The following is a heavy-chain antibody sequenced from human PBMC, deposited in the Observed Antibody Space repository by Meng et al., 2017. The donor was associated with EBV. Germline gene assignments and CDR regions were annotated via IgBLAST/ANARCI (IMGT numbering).Heavy chain of an antibody. CDR2: ISAYNGNT. CDR3: ARDGRLYDTPSPFDY. CDR1: GYTFTSYG. Sequence: QVQLGQAGAEGKKPGASVKVSCKASGYTFTSYGISWVRQAPGQGLEWMGWISAYNGNTNYAQKLQGRVTMTTDTSTSTAYMELRSLRSDDTAVYYCARDGRLYDTPSPFDYWGQGTLVTVSS. D-gene: IGHD3-22*01. V-gene: IGHV1-18*01. J-gene: IGHJ4*02.